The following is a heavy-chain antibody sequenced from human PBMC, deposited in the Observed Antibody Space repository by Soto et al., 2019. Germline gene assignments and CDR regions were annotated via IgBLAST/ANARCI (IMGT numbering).Heavy chain of an antibody. J-gene: IGHJ4*02. CDR1: GFTVSNNY. D-gene: IGHD3-10*01. CDR3: APRPGGGGY. Sequence: EVQLVESGGGLIQPGGSLRLSCAVSGFTVSNNYMSWVRQAPGKGLEGVSVIYSGGYTAYGDSVKGRFTISRDNSKNTIFLQMNSRRAAAPALYYWAPRPGGGGYWGQGTLVTVSS. CDR2: IYSGGYT. V-gene: IGHV3-53*01.